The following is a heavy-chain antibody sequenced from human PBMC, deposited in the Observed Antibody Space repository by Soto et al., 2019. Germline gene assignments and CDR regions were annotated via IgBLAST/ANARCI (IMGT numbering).Heavy chain of an antibody. CDR2: INHSGST. CDR1: GGSFSGYY. CDR3: ARGRWGYYYGSGSSPSWFHP. D-gene: IGHD3-10*01. V-gene: IGHV4-34*01. Sequence: SETLSLTCAVYGGSFSGYYWSWIRQPPGKGLEWIGEINHSGSTNYNPSLESRVTISVDTSKNQFSLKLSSVTAADTAVYYCARGRWGYYYGSGSSPSWFHPWGQGTLVTVS. J-gene: IGHJ5*02.